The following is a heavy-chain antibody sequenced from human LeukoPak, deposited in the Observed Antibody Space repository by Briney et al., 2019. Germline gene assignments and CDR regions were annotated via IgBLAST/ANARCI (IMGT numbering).Heavy chain of an antibody. Sequence: SETLSLTCAVSGCSISSGYYWGWIRQPPGKGLGWIGSIYHSGSTYYNPSLKSRVTISVDTSKNQFSLKLSSVTAADTAVYYCARHATTVTVYYFDYWGQGTLVTVSS. CDR1: GCSISSGYY. CDR3: ARHATTVTVYYFDY. CDR2: IYHSGST. V-gene: IGHV4-38-2*01. J-gene: IGHJ4*02. D-gene: IGHD4-17*01.